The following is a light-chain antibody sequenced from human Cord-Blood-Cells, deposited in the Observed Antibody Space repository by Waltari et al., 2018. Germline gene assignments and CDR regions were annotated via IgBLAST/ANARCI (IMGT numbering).Light chain of an antibody. J-gene: IGKJ1*01. V-gene: IGKV3-11*01. CDR2: DAS. CDR3: QQRSNWPRT. CDR1: QSVSSY. Sequence: EIVFTQSPATLSLSPGARATLSCRASQSVSSYLAWYQQKPGQAPRLLIYDASNRATGIPARFSGSGSGTDFTLTISSLEPEDFAVYYCQQRSNWPRTFGQGTKVEIK.